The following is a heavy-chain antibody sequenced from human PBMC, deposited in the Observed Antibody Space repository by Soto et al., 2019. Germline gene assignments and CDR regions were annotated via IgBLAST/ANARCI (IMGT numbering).Heavy chain of an antibody. Sequence: GGSLRLSCAASGFTVSSYGMHWVRQAPGKGLEWVAVISRDGNSKYYADSVKGRFTISRDNSKNTLSLQMNSLRTEDTAVYYCVKEGYDGKDGSFDMWGQGTMVTVSS. CDR2: ISRDGNSK. J-gene: IGHJ3*02. CDR1: GFTVSSYG. V-gene: IGHV3-30*18. CDR3: VKEGYDGKDGSFDM. D-gene: IGHD5-12*01.